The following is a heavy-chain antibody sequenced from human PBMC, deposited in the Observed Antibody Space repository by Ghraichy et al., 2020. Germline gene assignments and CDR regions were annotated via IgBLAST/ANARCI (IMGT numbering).Heavy chain of an antibody. CDR2: IYYSGST. CDR1: GDSITSGGYY. Sequence: SETLSLTCTVSGDSITSGGYYWSWIRQHPGKGLEWIGYIYYSGSTYYNPSLKSRVTISVDTSKNQFSLKLSSVTAADTAVYYCARGRAGYYDYVWGSYRPPRLAFDYWGQGTLVTVSS. J-gene: IGHJ4*02. V-gene: IGHV4-31*03. D-gene: IGHD3-16*02. CDR3: ARGRAGYYDYVWGSYRPPRLAFDY.